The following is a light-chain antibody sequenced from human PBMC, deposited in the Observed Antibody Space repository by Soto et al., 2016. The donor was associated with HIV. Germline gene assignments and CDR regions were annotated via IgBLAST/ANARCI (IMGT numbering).Light chain of an antibody. Sequence: DIQMTQSPSTLSASVGDRVTITCRASQSISTWLAWYQQKPGKVPKPLIYKASNLETGVPSRFSGSGSGTEFTLTISSLQPEDFATYYCLQYNTYPYTFGGGTKVEIK. CDR1: QSISTW. V-gene: IGKV1-5*03. J-gene: IGKJ4*01. CDR3: LQYNTYPYT. CDR2: KAS.